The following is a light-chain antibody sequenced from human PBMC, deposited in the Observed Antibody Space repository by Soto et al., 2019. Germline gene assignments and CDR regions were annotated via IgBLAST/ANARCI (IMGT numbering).Light chain of an antibody. V-gene: IGKV3-15*01. CDR1: QSVSSN. J-gene: IGKJ1*01. CDR2: SAS. CDR3: QQYNNWPPTWT. Sequence: EIVMTQSPTTLSVSPGERATLYCRASQSVSSNLAWYQQKPGQAPRLLIYSASTRATGIPARFSGSGSGTEFTLTISSLQSEDFAVYYCQQYNNWPPTWTFGQGTKVDIK.